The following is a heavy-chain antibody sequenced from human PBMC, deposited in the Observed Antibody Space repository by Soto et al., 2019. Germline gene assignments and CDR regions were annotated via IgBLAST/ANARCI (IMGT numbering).Heavy chain of an antibody. CDR2: IIPIFGTA. J-gene: IGHJ6*02. V-gene: IGHV1-69*06. CDR3: ARESQVATMGYYYYYGMDV. Sequence: ASVKVSCKASGGTFSSYAISWVRRAPGQGLEWMGGIIPIFGTANYAQKFQGRVTITADKSTSTAYMELSSLRSEDTAVYYCARESQVATMGYYYYYGMDVWGQGTTVTVSS. CDR1: GGTFSSYA. D-gene: IGHD5-12*01.